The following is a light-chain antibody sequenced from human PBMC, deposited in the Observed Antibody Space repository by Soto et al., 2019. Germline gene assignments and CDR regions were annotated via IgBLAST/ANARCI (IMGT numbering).Light chain of an antibody. J-gene: IGLJ1*01. V-gene: IGLV2-14*01. CDR2: VVN. CDR3: SSYTSSDNPYV. CDR1: SSDVGGYNY. Sequence: QSALTEPASVSGSPGQSITISCTGTSSDVGGYNYVSWYQQHPDKAPKLMIYVVNNRPSGVSNRFSGSKSGNTASLTISGLQAEDEADYYCSSYTSSDNPYVFGTGTKVTVL.